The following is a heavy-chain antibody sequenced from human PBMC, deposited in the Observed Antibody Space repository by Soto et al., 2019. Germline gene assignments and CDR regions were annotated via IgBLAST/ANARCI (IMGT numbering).Heavy chain of an antibody. J-gene: IGHJ4*02. CDR2: ISGIGVST. CDR1: GFIFSSYA. V-gene: IGHV3-23*01. CDR3: AKSPGMYYYDSSGYYHYDY. D-gene: IGHD3-22*01. Sequence: GGSLRLSCAASGFIFSSYAMSWVRQAPGKGLEWVSAISGIGVSTYYADSLKGRFTISRDNSKNTLYLQMNSLRAEDTAVYYCAKSPGMYYYDSSGYYHYDYWGQGTLVTVSS.